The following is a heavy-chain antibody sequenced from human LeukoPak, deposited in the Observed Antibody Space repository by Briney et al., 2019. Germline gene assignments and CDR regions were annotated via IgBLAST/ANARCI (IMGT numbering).Heavy chain of an antibody. D-gene: IGHD2-15*01. J-gene: IGHJ1*01. CDR3: ARRLLGYCSGGSCYSGYFQH. CDR2: INYGGST. CDR1: LDSLSGYS. Sequence: PSETLSLTCAVYLDSLSGYSWSWIRQPPGKGLEWIGEINYGGSTKYNSSLKSRVIISVDTSKNQFSLKLSSVTAADTAMYYCARRLLGYCSGGSCYSGYFQHWGQGTLVTVSS. V-gene: IGHV4-34*01.